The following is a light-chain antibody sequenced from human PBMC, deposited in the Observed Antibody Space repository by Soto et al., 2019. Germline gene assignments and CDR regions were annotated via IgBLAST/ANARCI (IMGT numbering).Light chain of an antibody. CDR2: GAS. Sequence: EILLTQSPGTLSLSPGERATLSCRASQSVSNSYLAWYQQRPGQTPRLLIYGASRRATGIPDRFSGSGSGTDFTLTISRLEPEDFAVYYCQHYGSSPFTFGPGTKVDIK. CDR1: QSVSNSY. CDR3: QHYGSSPFT. V-gene: IGKV3-20*01. J-gene: IGKJ3*01.